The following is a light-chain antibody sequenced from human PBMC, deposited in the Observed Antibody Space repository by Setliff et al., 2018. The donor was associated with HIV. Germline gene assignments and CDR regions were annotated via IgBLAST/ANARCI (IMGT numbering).Light chain of an antibody. J-gene: IGLJ1*01. CDR1: SSDVGGYNY. Sequence: QSVLTQPASVSGSPGQSITISCTGTSSDVGGYNYVSWYQQHPGKAPKLMIYDVSKRPSGVPDRFSGSKSGNTASLTISGLQAEDEADYYCCSYAGRPYVFGTGTKVTVL. CDR2: DVS. CDR3: CSYAGRPYV. V-gene: IGLV2-11*01.